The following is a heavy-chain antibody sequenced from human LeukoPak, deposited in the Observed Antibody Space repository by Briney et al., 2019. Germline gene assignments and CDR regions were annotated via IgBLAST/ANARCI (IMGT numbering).Heavy chain of an antibody. CDR1: GYTFTSYE. Sequence: ASVKVSCKASGYTFTSYEINWVRQATGQGLEWMGWMNPNSGNTGYAQKFQGRVTITRNTSISTAYMELSSLRSEDTAVYYCARGRFPGAAGTFNYWGQGTLVTVSS. CDR3: ARGRFPGAAGTFNY. CDR2: MNPNSGNT. V-gene: IGHV1-8*03. D-gene: IGHD6-13*01. J-gene: IGHJ4*02.